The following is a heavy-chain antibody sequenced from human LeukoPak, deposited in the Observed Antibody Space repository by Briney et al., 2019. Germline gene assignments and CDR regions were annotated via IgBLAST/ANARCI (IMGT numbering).Heavy chain of an antibody. Sequence: SGPTLLKPSETLSLTCSVSGGAIAASYWSWVRQSPGKGLEWIGYMYYSERAEYNPSLKSRVTISVDTSKNEVLLEVTSVTAADTAIYFCARPHSDYHRYGMDVWGQGITVTVSS. J-gene: IGHJ6*02. CDR1: GGAIAASY. D-gene: IGHD4/OR15-4a*01. CDR3: ARPHSDYHRYGMDV. CDR2: MYYSERA. V-gene: IGHV4-59*08.